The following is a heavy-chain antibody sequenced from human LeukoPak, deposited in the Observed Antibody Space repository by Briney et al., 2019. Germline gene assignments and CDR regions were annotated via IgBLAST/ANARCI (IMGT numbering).Heavy chain of an antibody. D-gene: IGHD4-17*01. J-gene: IGHJ5*02. CDR3: ARGSLFHSTTVTTAVWFDP. CDR1: DDSVSNYY. V-gene: IGHV4-4*07. CDR2: IYSSGST. Sequence: SETLSLTCTVSDDSVSNYYWNWIRQPAGKGLEWIGRIYSSGSTNYNPSLKSRVIISIDTSKNQFSLKLSSVTAADTAVYFCARGSLFHSTTVTTAVWFDPWGQGTLVTVSS.